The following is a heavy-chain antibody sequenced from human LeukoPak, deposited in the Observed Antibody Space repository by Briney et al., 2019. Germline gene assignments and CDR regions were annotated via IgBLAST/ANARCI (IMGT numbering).Heavy chain of an antibody. CDR1: GGSFSGYY. V-gene: IGHV4-34*01. J-gene: IGHJ4*02. CDR3: ARGWVGLRYCSGGTCYSPQPIHLDY. D-gene: IGHD2-15*01. Sequence: SETLSLTCAVYGGSFSGYYWSWIRQPPGKGLEWIGEINHSGSTNYNPSLKSRVTISVDTSKNQFSLKLSSVTAADTAVYYCARGWVGLRYCSGGTCYSPQPIHLDYPGRGTLVTLS. CDR2: INHSGST.